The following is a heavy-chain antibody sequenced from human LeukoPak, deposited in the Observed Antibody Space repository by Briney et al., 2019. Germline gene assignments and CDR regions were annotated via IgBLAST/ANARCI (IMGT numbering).Heavy chain of an antibody. J-gene: IGHJ4*02. CDR3: ARVWGPWGSSTSPFDY. V-gene: IGHV4-30-4*01. Sequence: SETLSLTCTVSGGSISSGDYYWSWIRQPPGTGLEWIGYIYYSGSTYYNPSLKSRVTISVDTSKNQFSLKLSSVTAADTAVYYCARVWGPWGSSTSPFDYWGQGTLVTVSS. CDR2: IYYSGST. D-gene: IGHD2-2*01. CDR1: GGSISSGDYY.